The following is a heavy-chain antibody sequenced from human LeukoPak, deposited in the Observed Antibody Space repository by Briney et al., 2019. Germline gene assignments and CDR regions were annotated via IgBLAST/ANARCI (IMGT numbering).Heavy chain of an antibody. CDR1: GGSISSYY. Sequence: SETLSLTCTVSGGSISSYYWSWIRQPAGKGLEWIGRIYTSGSTNYNPSLKSRVTMSVDTSKNQFSLKLSSVTAADTAVYYCAGTRNYDYVWGSYRYGSYFDYWGQGTLVTVSP. CDR3: AGTRNYDYVWGSYRYGSYFDY. V-gene: IGHV4-4*07. CDR2: IYTSGST. J-gene: IGHJ4*02. D-gene: IGHD3-16*02.